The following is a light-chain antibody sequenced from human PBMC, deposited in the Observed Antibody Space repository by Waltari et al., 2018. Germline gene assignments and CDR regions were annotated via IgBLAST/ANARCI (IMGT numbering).Light chain of an antibody. V-gene: IGKV4-1*01. CDR1: QSVLYNSNNKNY. J-gene: IGKJ1*01. CDR3: QQHYISRT. Sequence: DIVMTQSPNSLAVSLGERATITCKSRQSVLYNSNNKNYLAWYQQKPGKPPKLLIYWASTRESGVPDRFSGSGSGTDFTLSISSLQAEDVAVYYCQQHYISRTFGQGTRVEIK. CDR2: WAS.